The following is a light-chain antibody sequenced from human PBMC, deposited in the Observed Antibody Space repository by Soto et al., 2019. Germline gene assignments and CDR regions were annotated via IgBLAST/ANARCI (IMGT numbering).Light chain of an antibody. V-gene: IGKV3-11*01. CDR2: DAS. CDR1: QSVASY. J-gene: IGKJ5*01. CDR3: QQRGNWPPIT. Sequence: EIVLTQSPATLSLSPGERATLSCRASQSVASYLAWYQQKPGQAPRLLIYDASNRATGIPARFSGSGSGTDFTLTISSLEPEGFAVYYCQQRGNWPPITFGQGTRLEIK.